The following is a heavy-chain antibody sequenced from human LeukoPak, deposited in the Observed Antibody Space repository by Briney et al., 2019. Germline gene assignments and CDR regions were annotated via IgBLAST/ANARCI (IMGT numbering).Heavy chain of an antibody. CDR2: IYTSGST. J-gene: IGHJ4*02. CDR1: GGSISSGTYY. D-gene: IGHD3-9*01. CDR3: ARGILYYDILTGYLLYYFDY. Sequence: SETLSLTCTVAGGSISSGTYYWSWIREPAGKGLEWIVRIYTSGSTNYNPSLKSRVTISVDTSKNQSSLKLSSVTAADTAVYYCARGILYYDILTGYLLYYFDYWGQGTLVTVSS. V-gene: IGHV4-61*02.